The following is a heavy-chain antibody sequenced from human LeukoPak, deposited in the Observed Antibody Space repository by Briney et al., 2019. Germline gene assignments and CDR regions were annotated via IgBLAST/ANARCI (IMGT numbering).Heavy chain of an antibody. V-gene: IGHV3-48*03. CDR2: ISISGTII. J-gene: IGHJ4*02. CDR1: GFTFNNYE. Sequence: LTGGSLRLSCTASGFTFNNYEFNWVRQAPGKGLEWLSYISISGTIIYYAGSVKGRFTISRDDAKNSLYLQMNSLRAEDTAVYYCARVTTGTKVDYWGQGTLVTVSS. D-gene: IGHD1-1*01. CDR3: ARVTTGTKVDY.